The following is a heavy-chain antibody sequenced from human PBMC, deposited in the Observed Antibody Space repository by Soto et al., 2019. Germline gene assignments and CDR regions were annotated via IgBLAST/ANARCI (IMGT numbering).Heavy chain of an antibody. Sequence: GGSLRLSCAASGFTFSSYAMSWVRQAPGKGLEWVSAISGSGGSTYYADSVKGRFTISRDNSKNTLYLQMNSLRAEDTAVYYCAKVSVRYCSGGSCYSGFDYWGQGTLVTVSS. V-gene: IGHV3-23*01. CDR2: ISGSGGST. CDR1: GFTFSSYA. J-gene: IGHJ4*02. CDR3: AKVSVRYCSGGSCYSGFDY. D-gene: IGHD2-15*01.